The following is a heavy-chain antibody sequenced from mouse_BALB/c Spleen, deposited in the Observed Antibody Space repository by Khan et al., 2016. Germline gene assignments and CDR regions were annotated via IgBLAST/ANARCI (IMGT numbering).Heavy chain of an antibody. CDR3: ATTVVAPRFAY. CDR1: GYSITSVYA. D-gene: IGHD1-1*01. J-gene: IGHJ3*01. CDR2: ISYSGST. Sequence: EVQLQESGPGLVKPSQSLSLTCTVTGYSITSVYAWNWIRQFPGNKLEWMGYISYSGSTSYNPSLKSRISITRDTSKNQFFLQLNSVTTEDTATXYCATTVVAPRFAYWGQGTLVTVSA. V-gene: IGHV3-2*02.